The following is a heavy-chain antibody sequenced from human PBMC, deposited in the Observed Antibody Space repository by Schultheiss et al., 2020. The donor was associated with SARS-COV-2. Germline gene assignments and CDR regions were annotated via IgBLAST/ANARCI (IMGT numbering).Heavy chain of an antibody. D-gene: IGHD3-9*01. J-gene: IGHJ4*02. CDR2: IYYSGST. Sequence: SETLSLTCAVYGGSFSGYYWSWIRQPAGKGLEWIGYIYYSGSTNYNPSLKSRVTISVDTSKNQFSLKLSSVTAADTAVYYCARERGPLLRYSMYYFDYWGQGTLVTVSS. CDR3: ARERGPLLRYSMYYFDY. V-gene: IGHV4-59*12. CDR1: GGSFSGYY.